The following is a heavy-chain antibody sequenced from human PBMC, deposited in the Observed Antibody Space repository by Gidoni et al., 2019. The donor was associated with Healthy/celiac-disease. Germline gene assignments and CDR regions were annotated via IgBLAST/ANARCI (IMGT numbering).Heavy chain of an antibody. CDR3: AKDRGACSGGSCYYFDY. V-gene: IGHV3-23*01. J-gene: IGHJ4*02. CDR2: ISGSGGST. Sequence: EVQLLEPGGGLVQPGGSLRLSCAAPGVTFSSYAMSWVRQAPGKGREWVSAISGSGGSTYYADSVKGRFTISRDNSKNTLYLQMNSLRAEDTAVYYCAKDRGACSGGSCYYFDYWGQGTLVTVSS. D-gene: IGHD2-15*01. CDR1: GVTFSSYA.